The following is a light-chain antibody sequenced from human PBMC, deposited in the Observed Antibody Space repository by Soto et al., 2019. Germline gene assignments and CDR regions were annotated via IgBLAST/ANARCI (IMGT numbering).Light chain of an antibody. J-gene: IGLJ1*01. CDR3: SSYTGSRKA. Sequence: QSALTQPASVSGSPGQSITISCTGTSSDVGGYNYVSWYQQHPGKAPKLMIYDVSNRPSGVSNRFSGSKSGNTASLTISGLQAEDEAVYYRSSYTGSRKAFGTGTKVTVL. V-gene: IGLV2-14*01. CDR2: DVS. CDR1: SSDVGGYNY.